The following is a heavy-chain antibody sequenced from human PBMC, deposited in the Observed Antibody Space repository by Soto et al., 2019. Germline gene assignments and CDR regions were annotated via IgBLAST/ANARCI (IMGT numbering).Heavy chain of an antibody. Sequence: QVHRVQSGAEVKKPGASVKVSCKASGYTFTSYGITWVRQAPGQGLEWMGWISAHNGNTDYAQKLQGRVIVTRDTSTSTAYMELRSQRSDDTAVYYCARGRYGDYWGQGALVTVSS. J-gene: IGHJ4*02. CDR3: ARGRYGDY. D-gene: IGHD1-1*01. CDR1: GYTFTSYG. CDR2: ISAHNGNT. V-gene: IGHV1-18*01.